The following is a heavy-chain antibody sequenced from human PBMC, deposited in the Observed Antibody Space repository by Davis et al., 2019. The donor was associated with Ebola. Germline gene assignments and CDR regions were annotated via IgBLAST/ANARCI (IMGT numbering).Heavy chain of an antibody. CDR1: GDSVSMKSAG. D-gene: IGHD5-18*01. Sequence: HSQTPSLTGAISGDSVSMKSAGWNWIRQSPSRGLEWLGRTYYNSKWYYDYAVSVKSRITINPDTSKNQFSLQLNSVTPEDTALYYCARGWLRGGMDVWGEGTTVTVSS. V-gene: IGHV6-1*01. CDR2: TYYNSKWYY. CDR3: ARGWLRGGMDV. J-gene: IGHJ6*04.